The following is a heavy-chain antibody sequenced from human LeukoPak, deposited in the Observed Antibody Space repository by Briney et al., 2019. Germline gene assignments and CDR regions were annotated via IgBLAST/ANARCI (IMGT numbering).Heavy chain of an antibody. Sequence: ASVKVSCKASGYSFTGYYIHWVRQAPGQGLEWMGGINPNSGGTNYEQKFQDRVTMTRHTSIGTAYMELTRLRSDDTAVYYCAEEYYYGSGLDRRWGQGTLVTVSS. J-gene: IGHJ4*02. CDR2: INPNSGGT. CDR1: GYSFTGYY. V-gene: IGHV1-2*02. D-gene: IGHD3-10*01. CDR3: AEEYYYGSGLDRR.